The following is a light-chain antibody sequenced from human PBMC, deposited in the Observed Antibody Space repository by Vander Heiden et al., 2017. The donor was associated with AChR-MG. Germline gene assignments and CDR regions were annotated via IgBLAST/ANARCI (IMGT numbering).Light chain of an antibody. V-gene: IGKV3-15*01. CDR3: QQYHHWPS. Sequence: EIVMTQSPDILSVSPGDRATLSCRASQSVSNNVAWYQQKPGQAPRLLIYRASTRATDIPPSFSGSGSETEFTLTISSLQSEDFAAYYCQQYHHWPSFGQGTKVEIK. CDR2: RAS. J-gene: IGKJ1*01. CDR1: QSVSNN.